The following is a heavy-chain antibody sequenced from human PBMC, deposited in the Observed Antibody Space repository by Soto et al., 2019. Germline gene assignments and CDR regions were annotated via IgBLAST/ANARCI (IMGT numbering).Heavy chain of an antibody. D-gene: IGHD3-10*01. V-gene: IGHV4-59*01. CDR1: GDSISSYY. CDR3: ARIRRGEAVLFDY. CDR2: IYYSGVS. J-gene: IGHJ4*02. Sequence: QVQLQESGPGLVKPSETLSLTCTVSGDSISSYYWTWIRQPPGKGLEWIGYIYYSGVSNYNPSLKCRVTMSVDTSRDQFSLKLSSVTAADTAVYYCARIRRGEAVLFDYWGQGTLVTVSS.